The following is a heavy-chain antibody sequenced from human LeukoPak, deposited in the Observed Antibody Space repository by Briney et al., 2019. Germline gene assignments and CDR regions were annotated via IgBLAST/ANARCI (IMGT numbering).Heavy chain of an antibody. Sequence: SETLSLTCTVSGGSISSYYWSWIRQPAGKGLEWIGRIYSSGRTEYNPSLKSRVTMSVDTSKNQFYLKLSSVTAADTALYYCARERQGWWLDSWGQGTLVTVSS. CDR2: IYSSGRT. D-gene: IGHD5-24*01. CDR3: ARERQGWWLDS. J-gene: IGHJ5*01. V-gene: IGHV4-4*07. CDR1: GGSISSYY.